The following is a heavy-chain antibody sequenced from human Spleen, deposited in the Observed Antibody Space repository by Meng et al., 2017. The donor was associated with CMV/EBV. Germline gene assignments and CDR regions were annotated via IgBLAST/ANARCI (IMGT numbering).Heavy chain of an antibody. CDR3: ARENNPEGVFGVVIDY. CDR2: ISSSSSYI. V-gene: IGHV3-21*01. CDR1: GFTFDDYA. D-gene: IGHD3-3*01. Sequence: GESLKISCAASGFTFDDYAMHWVRQAPGKGLEWVSSISSSSSYIYYADSVKGRFTISRDNAKNSLYLQMNSLRAEDTAVYYCARENNPEGVFGVVIDYWGQGTLVTVSS. J-gene: IGHJ4*02.